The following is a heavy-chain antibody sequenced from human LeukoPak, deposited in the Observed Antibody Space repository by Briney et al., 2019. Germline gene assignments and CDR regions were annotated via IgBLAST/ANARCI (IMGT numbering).Heavy chain of an antibody. CDR1: GFTFSSYS. V-gene: IGHV3-21*01. J-gene: IGHJ4*02. Sequence: GGSLRLSYAASGFTFSSYSMNWVRQAPGKGLEWVSSISSSSSFIYYADSVKGRFTISRDNAKNSLYLQMNSLRVEDTAVYYCARDRDGGPDYWGQGTLVTASS. CDR3: ARDRDGGPDY. CDR2: ISSSSSFI. D-gene: IGHD4-23*01.